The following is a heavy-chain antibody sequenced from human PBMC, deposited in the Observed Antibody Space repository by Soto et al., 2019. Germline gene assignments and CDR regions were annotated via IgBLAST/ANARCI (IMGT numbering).Heavy chain of an antibody. V-gene: IGHV4-39*01. CDR3: ARHGAYYDSSGYYGY. Sequence: STTLSLTCTVSVGSIISSSYYWVWIRHPPGKGLEWIGSIYYSGSTYYNPSLKSRVTISVDTSKNQFSLKLSSVTAADTAVYYCARHGAYYDSSGYYGYWGQGTLVTVSS. D-gene: IGHD3-22*01. J-gene: IGHJ4*02. CDR1: VGSIISSSYY. CDR2: IYYSGST.